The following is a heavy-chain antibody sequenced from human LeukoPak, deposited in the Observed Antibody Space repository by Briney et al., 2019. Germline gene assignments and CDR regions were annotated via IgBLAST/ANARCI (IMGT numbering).Heavy chain of an antibody. CDR3: ARDKEATI. Sequence: GGSLRLSCAASGFTFSIYAMSWVRQAPGKGLEWVSSISSSSYIYYADSVKGRFTISRDNAKNSLYLQMNSLRAEDTAVYYCARDKEATIWGQGTLVTVSS. CDR2: ISSSSYI. J-gene: IGHJ4*02. D-gene: IGHD5-12*01. CDR1: GFTFSIYA. V-gene: IGHV3-21*01.